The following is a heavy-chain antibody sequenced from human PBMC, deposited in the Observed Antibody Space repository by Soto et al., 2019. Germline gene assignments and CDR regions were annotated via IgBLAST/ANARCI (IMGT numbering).Heavy chain of an antibody. J-gene: IGHJ4*02. D-gene: IGHD3-9*01. Sequence: PGGSLRLSCAASGFTFSSYGMHWVRQAPGKGLEWVAVISYDGSNKYYADSVKGRFTISRDNSKNTLYLQMNSLRAEDTAVYYCAKDAGRDYDILTGFDYWGQGTLVTVSS. CDR1: GFTFSSYG. CDR3: AKDAGRDYDILTGFDY. V-gene: IGHV3-30*18. CDR2: ISYDGSNK.